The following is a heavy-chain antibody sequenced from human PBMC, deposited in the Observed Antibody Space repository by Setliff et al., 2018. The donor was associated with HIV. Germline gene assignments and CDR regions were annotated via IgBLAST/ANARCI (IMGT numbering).Heavy chain of an antibody. V-gene: IGHV3-30*04. CDR3: ARDKLLEGTSGRYGGDY. J-gene: IGHJ4*02. D-gene: IGHD6-19*01. Sequence: GGSLRLSCAASGFTFSSYGMHWARQAPGKGLEWVALISYDGNIKHYPDSMMGRLTISRDNSKNTLYLQMNNLRGDDTAIYYCARDKLLEGTSGRYGGDYWGQGTLVTVSS. CDR2: ISYDGNIK. CDR1: GFTFSSYG.